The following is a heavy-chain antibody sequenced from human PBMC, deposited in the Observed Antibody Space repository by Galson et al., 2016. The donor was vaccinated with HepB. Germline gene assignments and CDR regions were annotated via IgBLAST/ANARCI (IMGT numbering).Heavy chain of an antibody. Sequence: SLRLSCAASGFTFSSYWMHWVRQAPGKGLVWVSRINGDGSSIDYADPVKGRFIISRDNAKNTLYLQMNSLRAEDTAVYFCARDLRYYGSGTYFYYYDYWGQGTLVTVSS. J-gene: IGHJ4*02. CDR3: ARDLRYYGSGTYFYYYDY. V-gene: IGHV3-74*01. D-gene: IGHD3-10*01. CDR1: GFTFSSYW. CDR2: INGDGSSI.